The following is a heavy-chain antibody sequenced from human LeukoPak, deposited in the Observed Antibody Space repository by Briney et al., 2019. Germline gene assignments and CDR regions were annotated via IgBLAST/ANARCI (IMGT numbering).Heavy chain of an antibody. J-gene: IGHJ6*02. CDR3: AREGYSYGWLPTDYYYYGMDV. CDR2: ISYDGSNK. CDR1: GFTFSSYA. Sequence: GGSLRLSCAASGFTFSSYAMHWVRQAPGKGLEWVAVISYDGSNKYYADSVKGRFTISRDNSKNTLYLQMNSLRAEDTAVYYCAREGYSYGWLPTDYYYYGMDVWGQGTTVTVSS. V-gene: IGHV3-30-3*01. D-gene: IGHD5-18*01.